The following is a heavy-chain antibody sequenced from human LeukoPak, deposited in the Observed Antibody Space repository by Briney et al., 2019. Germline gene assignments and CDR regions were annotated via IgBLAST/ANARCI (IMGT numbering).Heavy chain of an antibody. Sequence: GGSLRLSCAASGFTFSSYGMHWVRQAPGKGLEWVAVISYDGSNKYYADSVKGRFTISRDNSKNTLYLQMNSLGAEDTAVYYCAKDRGGMTTVYWFDYWGQGTLVTVSS. D-gene: IGHD4-17*01. V-gene: IGHV3-30*18. CDR1: GFTFSSYG. CDR3: AKDRGGMTTVYWFDY. CDR2: ISYDGSNK. J-gene: IGHJ5*01.